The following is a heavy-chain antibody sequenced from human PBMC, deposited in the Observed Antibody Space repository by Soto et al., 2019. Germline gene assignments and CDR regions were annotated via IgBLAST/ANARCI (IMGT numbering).Heavy chain of an antibody. D-gene: IGHD3-10*01. V-gene: IGHV3-23*01. Sequence: EVHLLESGGGLVQPGGSLRLSCAASGFTFISYAMNWVRQAPGKGLQWVSAISGGGDATFYEDSVKGRFTISRDNSRNTVTLQMNSLEADDTAVYYCRREVPGSTTRPDYWYFARWGRGTLVTVSS. CDR1: GFTFISYA. CDR3: RREVPGSTTRPDYWYFAR. CDR2: ISGGGDAT. J-gene: IGHJ2*01.